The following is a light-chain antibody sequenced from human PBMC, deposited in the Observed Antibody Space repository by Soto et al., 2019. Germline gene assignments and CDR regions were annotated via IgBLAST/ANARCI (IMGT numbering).Light chain of an antibody. CDR2: DVS. CDR3: SSYGSGNTRV. CDR1: SSDVGGYNY. V-gene: IGLV2-14*03. Sequence: QSVLTQPASVSGSPGQSITISCTGTSSDVGGYNYVSWYQQHPGKAPKLLIYDVSNRPSGLSNRFSGSKSGNTASLTISGLQAEDEADYFCSSYGSGNTRVFGTGTKVTVL. J-gene: IGLJ1*01.